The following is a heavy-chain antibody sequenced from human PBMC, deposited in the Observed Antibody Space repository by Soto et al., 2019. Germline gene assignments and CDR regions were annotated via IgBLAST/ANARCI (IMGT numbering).Heavy chain of an antibody. D-gene: IGHD3-3*01. CDR3: AKDEGRFLRNYFNYGIDV. CDR2: ISYDGTAK. V-gene: IGHV3-33*03. CDR1: GFDFSDHG. Sequence: PGGSLRLSCAASGFDFSDHGMHWVRQAPGEGLGWVTVISYDGTAKYYKESVKGRFTTSRDNSKKTLYLQIDSLRVEDTAVYYCAKDEGRFLRNYFNYGIDVWGLGTTVTVSS. J-gene: IGHJ6*02.